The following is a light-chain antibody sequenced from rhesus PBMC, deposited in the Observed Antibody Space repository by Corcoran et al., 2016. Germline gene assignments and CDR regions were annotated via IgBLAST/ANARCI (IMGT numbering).Light chain of an antibody. CDR2: EVI. Sequence: QAAPTQSPSVSASPGRSVTISCAGTSSDIGGSNRVSWFQHHPGKAPTVMIYEVIKRPSGVSDRGSDSKSGNTASLTISGLQAEDEADYYCSSYATGNTFIFGSGTRLTVL. CDR1: SSDIGGSNR. CDR3: SSYATGNTFI. J-gene: IGLJ1*01. V-gene: IGLV2-13*03.